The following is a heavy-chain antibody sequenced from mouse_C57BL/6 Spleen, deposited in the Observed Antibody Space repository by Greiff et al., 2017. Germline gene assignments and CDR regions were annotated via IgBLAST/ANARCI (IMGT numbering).Heavy chain of an antibody. Sequence: VQLQQSGPELVKPGASVKISCKASGYTFTDYYMNWVKQSHGKSLEWIGDINPNNGGTSYNQKFKGKATLTVDKSSSTAYMELRSLTSEDSAVYYCARDDGYYDWFAYWGQGTLVTVSA. J-gene: IGHJ3*01. CDR3: ARDDGYYDWFAY. CDR1: GYTFTDYY. CDR2: INPNNGGT. V-gene: IGHV1-26*01. D-gene: IGHD2-3*01.